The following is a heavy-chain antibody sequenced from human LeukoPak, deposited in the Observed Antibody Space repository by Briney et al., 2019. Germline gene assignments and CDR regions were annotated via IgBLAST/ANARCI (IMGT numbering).Heavy chain of an antibody. CDR2: IYSNGDT. Sequence: SETLSLTCSVSGVSINNIHWTWIRQRPGMGLEWIGRIYSNGDTNYNPSLKSRLTFSIDTSKNQFSLKLNSVTAADTALYFCARESRVPRVSFRESHYYYYFGIDVWGRGTTVTVSS. J-gene: IGHJ6*02. V-gene: IGHV4-4*07. CDR1: GVSINNIH. CDR3: ARESRVPRVSFRESHYYYYFGIDV. D-gene: IGHD3-10*01.